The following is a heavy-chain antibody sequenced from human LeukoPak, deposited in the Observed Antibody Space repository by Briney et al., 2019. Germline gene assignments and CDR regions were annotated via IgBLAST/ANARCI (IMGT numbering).Heavy chain of an antibody. CDR2: FDPEDGET. J-gene: IGHJ5*02. V-gene: IGHV1-24*01. D-gene: IGHD2-2*01. Sequence: GASVKVSCKVSGHTLTELSVHWVRQAPGKGLEWMGGFDPEDGETIYAQKFQGRVTMTEDTSTDTAYMELSSLRSEDTAVYYCATLVVLGYCSSTSCFPPWFDPWGQGTLVTVSS. CDR1: GHTLTELS. CDR3: ATLVVLGYCSSTSCFPPWFDP.